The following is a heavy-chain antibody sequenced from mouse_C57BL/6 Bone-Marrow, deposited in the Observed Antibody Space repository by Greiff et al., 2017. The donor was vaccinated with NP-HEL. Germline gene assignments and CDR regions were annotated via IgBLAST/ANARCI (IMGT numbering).Heavy chain of an antibody. Sequence: VQLQQSGAELARPGASVKLSCKASGYNFTSSGISWVKQRTGQGLEWIGEIYTRSGNTYYNEKFKGKATLTADKSSSTAYMELRSLTSEDSAVDFCARKGTTVVADYWGQGTTLTVSS. D-gene: IGHD1-1*01. CDR3: ARKGTTVVADY. CDR1: GYNFTSSG. J-gene: IGHJ2*01. V-gene: IGHV1-81*01. CDR2: IYTRSGNT.